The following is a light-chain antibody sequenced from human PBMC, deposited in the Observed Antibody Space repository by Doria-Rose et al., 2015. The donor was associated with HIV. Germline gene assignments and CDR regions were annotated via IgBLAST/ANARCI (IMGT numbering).Light chain of an antibody. CDR1: QSLLYTSKNY. CDR2: WSS. Sequence: DIRMTQTPESLGMSLGERATLNCKSNQSLLYTSKNYLAWYQQKPGQPHKLLIYWSSTRQSGVPARFSGSGSGTDFTLTISSLEAEDVVVYYCQQYYDTPSFGPGTTVDIK. J-gene: IGKJ3*01. V-gene: IGKV4-1*01. CDR3: QQYYDTPS.